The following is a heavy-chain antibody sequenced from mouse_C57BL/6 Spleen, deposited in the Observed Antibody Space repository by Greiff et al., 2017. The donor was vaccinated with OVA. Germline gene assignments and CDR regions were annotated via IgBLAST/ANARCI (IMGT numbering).Heavy chain of an antibody. CDR3: ARGGSYDYDRFDY. CDR2: INPNNGGT. Sequence: EVQLQQSGPELVKPGASVKISCKASGYTFTDYYMNWVKQSHGKSLEWIGDINPNNGGTSYNQKFKGKATLTVDKSSSTAYMELRSLTSEDSAVYYCARGGSYDYDRFDYWGQGTTLTVSS. V-gene: IGHV1-26*01. CDR1: GYTFTDYY. J-gene: IGHJ2*01. D-gene: IGHD2-4*01.